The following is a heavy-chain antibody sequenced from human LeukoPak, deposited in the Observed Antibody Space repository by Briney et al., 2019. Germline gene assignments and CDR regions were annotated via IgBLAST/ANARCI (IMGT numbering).Heavy chain of an antibody. CDR3: ATSDYYDSSGYYYYFDY. Sequence: GGSLRLSCAASGFTVSSSYMSWVRQAPGKGLEWVSFIYSGGTTYYADSVKGRFTISRDNSKNTLYLQMSSLRAEDTAVYYCATSDYYDSSGYYYYFDYWGQGTLVTVSS. V-gene: IGHV3-66*01. CDR2: IYSGGTT. CDR1: GFTVSSSY. D-gene: IGHD3-22*01. J-gene: IGHJ4*02.